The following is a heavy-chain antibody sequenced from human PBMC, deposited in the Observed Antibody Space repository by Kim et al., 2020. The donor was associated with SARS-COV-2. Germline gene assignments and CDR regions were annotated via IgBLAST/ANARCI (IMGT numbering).Heavy chain of an antibody. CDR3: ARVSWITIFWGGWFDP. CDR1: GGSISSYY. Sequence: SETLSLTCTVSGGSISSYYWSWIRQPPGKGLEWIGYIYYSGSTNYNPSLKSRVTISVDTSKNQFSLKLSSVTAADTAVYYCARVSWITIFWGGWFDPWGQGTLVTVSS. D-gene: IGHD3-9*01. J-gene: IGHJ5*02. CDR2: IYYSGST. V-gene: IGHV4-59*13.